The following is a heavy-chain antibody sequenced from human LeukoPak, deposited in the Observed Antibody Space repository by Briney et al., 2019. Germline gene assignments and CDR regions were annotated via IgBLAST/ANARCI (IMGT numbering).Heavy chain of an antibody. Sequence: SETLSLTCSVSGGSITSSRYYWGWIRQSPGGGLEWIGTNYYSWRTYSNPSLRSRVTISADTSKNQFSLNLSPVTAADTAVYYCARHVSSDLRIVVVTSDWYFDLWGRGTLVTVSS. CDR1: GGSITSSRYY. CDR2: NYYSWRT. D-gene: IGHD2-21*02. V-gene: IGHV4-39*01. J-gene: IGHJ2*01. CDR3: ARHVSSDLRIVVVTSDWYFDL.